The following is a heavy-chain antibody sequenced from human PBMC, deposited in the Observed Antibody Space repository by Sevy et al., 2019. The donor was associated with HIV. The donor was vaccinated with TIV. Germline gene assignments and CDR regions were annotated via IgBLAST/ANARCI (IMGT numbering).Heavy chain of an antibody. J-gene: IGHJ6*02. V-gene: IGHV3-30*18. Sequence: GGSLRLSCVASGFTFSTYDMHWVRQAPGKGLEWVAIISHDGSYRYYADSVRGRFSMSRDSSKNTLYLQMSGLSIEDTAVYYCAKNRPPGGSYFSRHGMDVWGRGTTVTVS. CDR3: AKNRPPGGSYFSRHGMDV. CDR2: ISHDGSYR. CDR1: GFTFSTYD. D-gene: IGHD3-16*01.